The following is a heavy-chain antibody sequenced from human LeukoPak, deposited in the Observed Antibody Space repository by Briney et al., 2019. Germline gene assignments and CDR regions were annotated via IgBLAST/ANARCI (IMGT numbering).Heavy chain of an antibody. V-gene: IGHV3-30*02. Sequence: GGSLRLSCAASGFTFSSYGMHWVRQAPGKGLEWVAFIRYDGSNKYYADSVKGRFTISRDNSKNPLYLQMSSLRAEDTAVYYCAKDFSVYYYESRVLDYWGQGTLVTVSS. CDR3: AKDFSVYYYESRVLDY. CDR1: GFTFSSYG. D-gene: IGHD3-22*01. CDR2: IRYDGSNK. J-gene: IGHJ4*02.